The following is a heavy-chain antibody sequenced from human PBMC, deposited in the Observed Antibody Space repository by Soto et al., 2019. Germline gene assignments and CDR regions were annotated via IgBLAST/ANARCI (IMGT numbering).Heavy chain of an antibody. CDR2: ISSSSSYI. CDR3: ASGLGYCSTTRCSRHYYYYYGLDV. CDR1: GFTFSSYS. J-gene: IGHJ6*02. Sequence: PGGSLRLSCAASGFTFSSYSMNWVRQAPGKGLEWVSSISSSSSYIYYADSVKGRFTISRDNAKNSLYLQMNSLRAEDTAVYYCASGLGYCSTTRCSRHYYYYYGLDVWGQGTTVTVSS. V-gene: IGHV3-21*01. D-gene: IGHD2-2*01.